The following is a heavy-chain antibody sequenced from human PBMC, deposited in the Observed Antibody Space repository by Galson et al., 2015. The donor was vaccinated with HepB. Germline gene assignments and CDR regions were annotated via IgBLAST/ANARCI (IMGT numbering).Heavy chain of an antibody. D-gene: IGHD6-13*01. CDR1: GFTFSSYS. V-gene: IGHV3-21*01. J-gene: IGHJ4*02. CDR3: ARKAGTGYYFDY. CDR2: ISSSSSYI. Sequence: SLRLSCAASGFTFSSYSMNWVRQAPGKGLEWVSSISSSSSYIYYADSVKGRFTISRDNAKNSLYLQMNSLRAEDTAVYYCARKAGTGYYFDYWGQGTLVTVSS.